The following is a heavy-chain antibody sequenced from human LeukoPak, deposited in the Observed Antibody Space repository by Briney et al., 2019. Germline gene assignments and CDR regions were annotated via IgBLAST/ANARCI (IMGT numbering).Heavy chain of an antibody. D-gene: IGHD6-13*01. CDR1: GGFTGSGNYY. Sequence: SETLSLTCTVSGGFTGSGNYYWSWIRQPPGKGLEWIGYIYYSGSTNYNPSLKSRVTISVDTSKNQFSLKLSSVTAADTAVYYCARLYDSSSWYKEDGMDVWGQGTTVTVSS. CDR2: IYYSGST. J-gene: IGHJ6*02. CDR3: ARLYDSSSWYKEDGMDV. V-gene: IGHV4-61*01.